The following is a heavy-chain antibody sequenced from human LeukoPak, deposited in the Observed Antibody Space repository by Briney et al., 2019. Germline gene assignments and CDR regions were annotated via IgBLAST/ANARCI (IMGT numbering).Heavy chain of an antibody. J-gene: IGHJ3*02. Sequence: SETLSLTCVVSGASISSSDWWSWVRQSPGKGLEWIGEIYYTGSRNYNPSLKSRVAMSVDTSKNQFSLKLSSVTAADTAVYYCARSYYYDSSGYPDAFDIWGQGTKVTVSS. CDR1: GASISSSDW. D-gene: IGHD3-22*01. V-gene: IGHV4-4*02. CDR3: ARSYYYDSSGYPDAFDI. CDR2: IYYTGSR.